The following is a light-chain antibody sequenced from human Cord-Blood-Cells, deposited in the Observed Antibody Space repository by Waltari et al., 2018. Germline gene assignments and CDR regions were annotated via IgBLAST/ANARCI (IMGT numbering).Light chain of an antibody. CDR2: AAS. Sequence: TQSPGTLSLSPGERATLPCRASQSVSSSYLAWYQQKPGKAPKLLIYAASSLQSGVPSRFSGSGSGTDFTLTISSLQPEDFATYYCQQSYSTPRTFGQGTKVEIK. CDR1: QSVSSSY. V-gene: IGKV1-39*01. J-gene: IGKJ1*01. CDR3: QQSYSTPRT.